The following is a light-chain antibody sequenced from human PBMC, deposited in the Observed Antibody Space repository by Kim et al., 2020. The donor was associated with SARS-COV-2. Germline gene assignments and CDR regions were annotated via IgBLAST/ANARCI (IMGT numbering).Light chain of an antibody. CDR1: ESIRSW. V-gene: IGKV1-5*03. CDR2: GAS. Sequence: ASVGDRVTITGRASESIRSWLAWYQQKPGKAPNLLIYGASTLESGVPSRFSGSGSGTEFTLTISSLQPDDFATYYCQQYHSALWTFGQGTKVDIK. CDR3: QQYHSALWT. J-gene: IGKJ1*01.